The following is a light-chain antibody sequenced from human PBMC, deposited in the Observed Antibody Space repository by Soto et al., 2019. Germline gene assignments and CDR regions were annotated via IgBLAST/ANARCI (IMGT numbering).Light chain of an antibody. Sequence: EIVMTQSPATLSVSPGERATLSCRASQSVSSNLAWYQQKPGQAPRLLIYGASIRATGIPARFSGSRSGTDFTLAISSLQSEDFAVYYCQQYNNWPRTFGQGTKVDIK. CDR1: QSVSSN. J-gene: IGKJ1*01. CDR3: QQYNNWPRT. V-gene: IGKV3-15*01. CDR2: GAS.